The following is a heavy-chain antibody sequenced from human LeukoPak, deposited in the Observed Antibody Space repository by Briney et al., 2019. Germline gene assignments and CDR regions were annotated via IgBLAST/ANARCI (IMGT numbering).Heavy chain of an antibody. CDR2: ISSSGSTI. CDR1: GFTFSSYE. CDR3: ARGMNWNDLDY. V-gene: IGHV3-48*03. D-gene: IGHD1-1*01. Sequence: PGGSLRLSCAASGFTFSSYEMNWVHQAPGKGLEWVSYISSSGSTIYYADSVKGRFTISRDNAKNSLYLQMNSLRAEDTAVYYCARGMNWNDLDYWGQGTLVTVSS. J-gene: IGHJ4*02.